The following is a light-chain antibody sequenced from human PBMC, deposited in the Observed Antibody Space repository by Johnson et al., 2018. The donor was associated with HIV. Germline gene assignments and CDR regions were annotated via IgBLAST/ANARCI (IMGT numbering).Light chain of an antibody. V-gene: IGLV1-51*01. CDR2: DND. CDR3: GTWDSSLSAQV. CDR1: SSNIGNNY. J-gene: IGLJ1*01. Sequence: QSVLTQPPSMSAAPGQRVTISCSGSSSNIGNNYVSWYQHLPHTAPKLLISDNDNRPSGIPDRFSGSKSGASATLDITGLQPGDEADYYCGTWDSSLSAQVFGTGTKVTVL.